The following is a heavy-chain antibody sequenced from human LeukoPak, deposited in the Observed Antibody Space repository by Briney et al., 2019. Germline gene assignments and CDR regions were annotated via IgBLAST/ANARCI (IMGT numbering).Heavy chain of an antibody. V-gene: IGHV3-23*01. CDR2: ISGSGGST. D-gene: IGHD5-18*01. Sequence: GGSLRLSCAASGFTFSSYAMSWVRQAPGKGLEWVSAISGSGGSTYYADSVKGRFTISRDNSKNTLYLQMNSPRAEDTAVYYCAKGTSGYSYGCHYWGQGTLVTVSS. CDR3: AKGTSGYSYGCHY. CDR1: GFTFSSYA. J-gene: IGHJ4*02.